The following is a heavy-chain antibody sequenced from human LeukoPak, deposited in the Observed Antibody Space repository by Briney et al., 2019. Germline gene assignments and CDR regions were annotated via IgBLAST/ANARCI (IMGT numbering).Heavy chain of an antibody. CDR2: IYYSGST. V-gene: IGHV4-59*01. CDR1: GGSISSYY. Sequence: SETLSLTCTVSGGSISSYYWSWIRQPPGKGLEWIGYIYYSGSTNYNPSLKSRVTISVDTSKNQFSLKLSSVTAADTAVYYCARDRGATIDYWGQGTLVTVSS. D-gene: IGHD1-26*01. CDR3: ARDRGATIDY. J-gene: IGHJ4*02.